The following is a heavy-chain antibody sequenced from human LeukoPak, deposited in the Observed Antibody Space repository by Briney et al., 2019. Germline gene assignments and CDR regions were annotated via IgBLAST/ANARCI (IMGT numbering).Heavy chain of an antibody. CDR1: GYSFTSYW. CDR3: ARQKYSSSWLLDY. CDR2: IYPDDSGT. Sequence: GESLKISCKGSGYSFTSYWIGWVRQMPGKGLEWMGIIYPDDSGTRYSPSFQGQVTISADKSISTAYLQWSSLKASDTAMYYCARQKYSSSWLLDYWGQGTLVTVSS. D-gene: IGHD6-13*01. V-gene: IGHV5-51*01. J-gene: IGHJ4*02.